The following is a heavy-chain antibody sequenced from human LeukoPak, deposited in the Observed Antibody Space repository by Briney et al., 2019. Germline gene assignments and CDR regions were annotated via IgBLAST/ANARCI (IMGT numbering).Heavy chain of an antibody. CDR1: EFTFSSYG. CDR3: ARDQRPGLGQYFQH. Sequence: GRSLRLSCAASEFTFSSYGMHWVRQAPGKGLERVAVIWYDGSNKYYADSVKGRFTISRDNSKNTVYLQMNSLRVEDTAVYYCARDQRPGLGQYFQHWGQGTLVTVSS. CDR2: IWYDGSNK. J-gene: IGHJ1*01. D-gene: IGHD3-16*01. V-gene: IGHV3-33*01.